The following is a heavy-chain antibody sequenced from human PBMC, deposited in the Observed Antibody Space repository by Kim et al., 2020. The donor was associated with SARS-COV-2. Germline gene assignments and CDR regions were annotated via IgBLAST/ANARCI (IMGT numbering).Heavy chain of an antibody. D-gene: IGHD4-17*01. CDR1: GFSLSTTGVG. CDR3: AHTNYGSWYFDL. V-gene: IGHV2-5*02. J-gene: IGHJ2*01. CDR2: IYWDDDK. Sequence: SGPTLVNPPQTLTLTCTFSGFSLSTTGVGVGWVRQPPGKALEWLALIYWDDDKRYSPSLKSRLTITKDTSKNQVVLTMTDMDPVDTATYNCAHTNYGSWYFDLWGRGTLVTVSS.